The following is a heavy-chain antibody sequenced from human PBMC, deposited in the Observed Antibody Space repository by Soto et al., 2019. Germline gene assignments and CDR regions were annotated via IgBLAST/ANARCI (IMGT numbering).Heavy chain of an antibody. J-gene: IGHJ6*03. V-gene: IGHV3-15*01. D-gene: IGHD6-13*01. Sequence: GGSLRLSCAASGFTFSNAWMSWVRQAPGKGLEWVGRIKSKTDGGTTDYTAPVKGRLTISRDDSKNTLYLQMNSLKTVDTAVYYCTTDLSFVAAADSSNYYYYMDVWGKGTTVTVSS. CDR3: TTDLSFVAAADSSNYYYYMDV. CDR1: GFTFSNAW. CDR2: IKSKTDGGTT.